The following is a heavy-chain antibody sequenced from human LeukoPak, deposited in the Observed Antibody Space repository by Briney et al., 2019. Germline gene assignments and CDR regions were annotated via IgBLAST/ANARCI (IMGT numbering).Heavy chain of an antibody. CDR1: GFTFSSYA. J-gene: IGHJ3*02. D-gene: IGHD3-22*01. CDR2: ISGSGGST. V-gene: IGHV3-23*01. Sequence: AGGSLRLSCAASGFTFSSYAMSWVRQAPGKGLEWVSAISGSGGSTYYADSVKGRFTISRDNSKNTLFLQMNSLRAEDTAVYYCAKPGRPYSSSYYDAFDIWGQGTMVTVSS. CDR3: AKPGRPYSSSYYDAFDI.